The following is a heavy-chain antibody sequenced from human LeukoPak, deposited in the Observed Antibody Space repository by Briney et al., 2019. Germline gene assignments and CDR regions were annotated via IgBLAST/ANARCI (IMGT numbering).Heavy chain of an antibody. CDR1: GGSFSGYY. CDR3: ARSLSTAGIDY. Sequence: SETLSLTCAVYGGSFSGYYWSWIRQPPGKGLEWIGEINHSGSTYYNPSLKSRVTISVDTSKNQFSLNLRSVTAADTAVYYCARSLSTAGIDYWGQGTLVTVSS. CDR2: INHSGST. J-gene: IGHJ4*02. V-gene: IGHV4-34*01. D-gene: IGHD2-2*01.